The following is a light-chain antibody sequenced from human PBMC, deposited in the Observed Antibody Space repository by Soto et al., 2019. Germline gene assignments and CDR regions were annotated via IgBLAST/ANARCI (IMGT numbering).Light chain of an antibody. CDR1: FSNIGNNY. V-gene: IGLV1-51*01. CDR2: DND. CDR3: GKWDTGLSFYA. J-gene: IGLJ1*01. Sequence: QSVLTQPPSVSAAPGQEVTISCSGSFSNIGNNYVSWYQQLPGTAPKLLIYDNDKRPSGIPDRFSGSKSATSATLVITGLQTGDEADYYCGKWDTGLSFYAFGSGTQITVL.